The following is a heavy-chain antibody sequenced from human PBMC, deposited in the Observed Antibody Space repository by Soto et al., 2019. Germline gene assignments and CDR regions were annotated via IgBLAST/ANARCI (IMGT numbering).Heavy chain of an antibody. J-gene: IGHJ4*02. Sequence: GASVKVSCKASGYTFTSYGISWVRQAPGQGLEWMGWISAYNGNTNYAQKLQGRVTMTTDTSTSTAYMELRSLRSDDTAVYYCARDRDYYGSGSPDYWGQGTLVTVSS. D-gene: IGHD3-10*01. V-gene: IGHV1-18*01. CDR2: ISAYNGNT. CDR3: ARDRDYYGSGSPDY. CDR1: GYTFTSYG.